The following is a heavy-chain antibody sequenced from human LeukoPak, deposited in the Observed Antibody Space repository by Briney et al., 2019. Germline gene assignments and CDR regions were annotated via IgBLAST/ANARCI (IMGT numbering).Heavy chain of an antibody. D-gene: IGHD5-12*01. V-gene: IGHV3-11*04. CDR2: ITPSSSSI. CDR1: GFTFSDYY. CDR3: ASDYDSPFDF. J-gene: IGHJ4*02. Sequence: GGSLRLSCAASGFTFSDYYMSWIRQAPGKGLEWVSSITPSSSSIFYADSVKGRFTISRDNAKNLLYLQMSSLRAEDTAVYYCASDYDSPFDFWGQGTLVTVSS.